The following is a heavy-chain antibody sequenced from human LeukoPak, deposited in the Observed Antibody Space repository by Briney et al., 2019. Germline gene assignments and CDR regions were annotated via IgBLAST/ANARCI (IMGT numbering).Heavy chain of an antibody. CDR2: ISGRGGNT. Sequence: QPGGSLRLSCAASGFTFSSYAMSWVRQARGKGLEWVSAISGRGGNTYYAESVKGRFTISRDNSKNTLYLQMNSLRAEDTAVYYCAKVRKSGSYLAYYFDYWGQGTLVTVSS. V-gene: IGHV3-23*01. CDR1: GFTFSSYA. D-gene: IGHD1-26*01. CDR3: AKVRKSGSYLAYYFDY. J-gene: IGHJ4*02.